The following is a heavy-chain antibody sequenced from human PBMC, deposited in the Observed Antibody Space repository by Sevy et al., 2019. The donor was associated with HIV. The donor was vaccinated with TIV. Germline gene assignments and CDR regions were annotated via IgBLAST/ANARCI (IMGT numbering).Heavy chain of an antibody. Sequence: ASVKDSCKASGYSFTSYEIHWVRQAPGQGLEWMGIINPSGGSTSYAQKFQDRVTMIRDTSTTTVYMELSSLRSEDTAVYFCARLRACGGDCYYYDFWGQGTLVTVSS. V-gene: IGHV1-46*01. CDR1: GYSFTSYE. D-gene: IGHD2-21*02. CDR3: ARLRACGGDCYYYDF. J-gene: IGHJ4*02. CDR2: INPSGGST.